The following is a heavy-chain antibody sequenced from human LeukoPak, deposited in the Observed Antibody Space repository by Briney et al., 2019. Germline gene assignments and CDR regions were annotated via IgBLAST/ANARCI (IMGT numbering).Heavy chain of an antibody. V-gene: IGHV3-23*01. CDR3: AKGFAVAGTGYYYYGMDV. D-gene: IGHD6-19*01. CDR1: GFTFSSYA. CDR2: ISGSGGST. Sequence: SGGSLRLSCAASGFTFSSYAMRWVRQAPGKGLEWVSAISGSGGSTYYADSVKGRFTISRDNSKNTLYLQMNSLRAEDTAVYYCAKGFAVAGTGYYYYGMDVWGQGTTVTVSS. J-gene: IGHJ6*02.